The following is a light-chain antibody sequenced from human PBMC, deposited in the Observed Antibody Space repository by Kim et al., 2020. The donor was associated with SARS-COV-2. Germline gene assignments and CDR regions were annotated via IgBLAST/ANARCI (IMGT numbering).Light chain of an antibody. CDR2: EVS. Sequence: GQSITSTCTGTRSDVGSYNLVSWYQQHPGKAPKLMIDEVSRRPSGVSNRSSGSKSGNTSSLTISGLQAEDEAYYCCCSYAGSSTYVFGGGTTLTVL. CDR3: CSYAGSSTYV. J-gene: IGLJ3*02. CDR1: RSDVGSYNL. V-gene: IGLV2-23*02.